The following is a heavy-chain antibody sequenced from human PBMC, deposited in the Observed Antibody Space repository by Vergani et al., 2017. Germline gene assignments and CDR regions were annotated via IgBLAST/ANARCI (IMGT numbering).Heavy chain of an antibody. Sequence: QLQLQESGPGLVKPSETLSLTCTVSGGSISSSSYYWGWIRQPPGKGLEWIGYIYYSGSTNYNPSLKSRVTISVDTSKNQFSLKLSSVTAADTAVYYCARVSGYSYGYHYYGMDVWGQGTTVTVSS. CDR3: ARVSGYSYGYHYYGMDV. D-gene: IGHD5-18*01. V-gene: IGHV4-61*05. CDR1: GGSISSSSYY. J-gene: IGHJ6*02. CDR2: IYYSGST.